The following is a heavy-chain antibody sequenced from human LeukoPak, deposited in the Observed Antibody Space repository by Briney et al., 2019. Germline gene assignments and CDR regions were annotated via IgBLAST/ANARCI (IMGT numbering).Heavy chain of an antibody. CDR2: IRYDGSNK. V-gene: IGHV3-30*02. CDR1: GFTFSSYG. J-gene: IGHJ4*02. CDR3: ARGPSTVWGSYRYAGY. Sequence: GGSLRLSCAASGFTFSSYGMHWVRQAPGKGLEWVAFIRYDGSNKYYADSVKGRFTISRDNAKNSLYLQMNSLRAEDTAVYYCARGPSTVWGSYRYAGYWGQGTLVTVSS. D-gene: IGHD3-16*02.